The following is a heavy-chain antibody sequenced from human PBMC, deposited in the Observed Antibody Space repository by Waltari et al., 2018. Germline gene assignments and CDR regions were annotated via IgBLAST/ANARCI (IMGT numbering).Heavy chain of an antibody. CDR3: ATDPATGDNR. D-gene: IGHD6-25*01. J-gene: IGHJ4*02. Sequence: QVQLVQSGAEVKKPGSSVKVSCKASGGTFSSYAISWVRQAPGQGLEWMGRIIPIVGTANYAQKFQGRVTMTEDTSTDTAYMELSSLRSEDTAVYYCATDPATGDNRWGQGTLVTVSS. CDR2: IIPIVGTA. CDR1: GGTFSSYA. V-gene: IGHV1-69*08.